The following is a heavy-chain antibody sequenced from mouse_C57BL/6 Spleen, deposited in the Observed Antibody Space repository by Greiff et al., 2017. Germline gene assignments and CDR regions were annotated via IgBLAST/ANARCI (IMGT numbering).Heavy chain of an antibody. CDR3: ARVNYYCSSNYFDY. CDR2: IDPSDSYT. D-gene: IGHD1-1*01. V-gene: IGHV1-50*01. J-gene: IGHJ2*01. Sequence: QVQLQQPGAELVKPGASVKLSCKASGYTFTSYWMQWVKQRPGQGLEWIGEIDPSDSYTNYNQKFKGKATLTVDTSSSTAYMQLSSLTSEDSAVYYCARVNYYCSSNYFDYWGQGTTLTVSS. CDR1: GYTFTSYW.